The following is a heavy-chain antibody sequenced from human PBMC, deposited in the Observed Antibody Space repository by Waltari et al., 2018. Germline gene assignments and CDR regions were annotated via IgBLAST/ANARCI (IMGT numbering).Heavy chain of an antibody. Sequence: QVQLVESGGGVVQPGRSLRLSCAASEFNFRSYAMHWVRQAPGKGLEWVAVISYNERNIYYVDSVKGRFIISRDNSRKMLYLQMNSLRTEDTAVYYCARDYCDRTNCHGMDVWGQGTTVTVSS. V-gene: IGHV3-30*04. D-gene: IGHD3-22*01. CDR2: ISYNERNI. CDR1: EFNFRSYA. CDR3: ARDYCDRTNCHGMDV. J-gene: IGHJ6*02.